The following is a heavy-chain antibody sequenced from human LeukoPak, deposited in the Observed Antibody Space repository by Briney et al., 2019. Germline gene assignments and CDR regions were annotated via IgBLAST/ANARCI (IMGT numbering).Heavy chain of an antibody. J-gene: IGHJ4*02. D-gene: IGHD3-16*01. CDR3: ARHGPSYYFDY. V-gene: IGHV3-7*03. Sequence: GGSLRLSCAASGFSFSNHWMTWVRQAPGKGLEWVANIKPDGSQQYYVDSMKGRFTIFRDNAKNSLYLQMNSLRTEDTAVYYCARHGPSYYFDYWGQGTLVTVSS. CDR1: GFSFSNHW. CDR2: IKPDGSQQ.